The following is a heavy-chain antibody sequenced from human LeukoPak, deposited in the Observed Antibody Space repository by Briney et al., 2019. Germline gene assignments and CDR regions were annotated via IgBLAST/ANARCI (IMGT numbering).Heavy chain of an antibody. V-gene: IGHV1-3*01. J-gene: IGHJ4*02. CDR1: GYTFTSYS. CDR2: INGGNGNT. CDR3: ARDGDNDILTGPYFDY. D-gene: IGHD3-9*01. Sequence: ASVKVSCMASGYTFTSYSIHWVRQAPGQRLEWMGWINGGNGNTKYSQKFQGRVIITRDTSASTAYMELSSLRSEDTAVYYCARDGDNDILTGPYFDYWGQGTLVTVSS.